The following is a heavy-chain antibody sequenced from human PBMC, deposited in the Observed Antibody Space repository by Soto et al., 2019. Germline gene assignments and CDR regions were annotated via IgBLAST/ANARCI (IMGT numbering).Heavy chain of an antibody. CDR3: ARVGHINWFDP. V-gene: IGHV4-30-4*01. CDR1: GGSISSGDYY. D-gene: IGHD2-21*01. CDR2: IYYSGST. J-gene: IGHJ5*02. Sequence: QVQLQESGPGLVKPSQTLSLTCTVSGGSISSGDYYWSWIRQPPGKGLECIGYIYYSGSTYYHPSLNSRVTISVDTSKNQFSLKLSSVTAADTAVYYCARVGHINWFDPCGQGTLVTVSS.